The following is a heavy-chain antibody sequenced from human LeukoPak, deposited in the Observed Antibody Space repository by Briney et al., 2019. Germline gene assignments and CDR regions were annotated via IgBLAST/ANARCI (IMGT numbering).Heavy chain of an antibody. D-gene: IGHD3-16*01. CDR3: ARDGTLHLGYDYVGSIDY. J-gene: IGHJ4*02. Sequence: PGGSLRLSCAASGFTFSSYSMNWVRQAPGKGLEWVSSISSSSSYIYYADSVKGRFTISRDNAKNLLYLQMNSLRAEDTAVYYCARDGTLHLGYDYVGSIDYWGQGTLVTVSS. CDR1: GFTFSSYS. V-gene: IGHV3-21*01. CDR2: ISSSSSYI.